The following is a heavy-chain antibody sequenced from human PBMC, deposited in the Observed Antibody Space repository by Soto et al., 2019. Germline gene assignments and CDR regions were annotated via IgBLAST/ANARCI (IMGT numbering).Heavy chain of an antibody. CDR1: GYTFTSYA. CDR2: INAGNGNT. Sequence: ASVKVSCKASGYTFTSYAIHWVRQAPGQRLEWMGWINAGNGNTKYSQKFQGRVTITRDTSASTAYMELSSLRSEDTAVYYCAADRWEQLGYYYMDVWGKGTTVTVSS. CDR3: AADRWEQLGYYYMDV. D-gene: IGHD6-6*01. J-gene: IGHJ6*03. V-gene: IGHV1-3*01.